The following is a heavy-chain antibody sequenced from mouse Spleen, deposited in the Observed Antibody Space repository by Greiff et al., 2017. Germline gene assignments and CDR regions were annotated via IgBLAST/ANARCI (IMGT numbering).Heavy chain of an antibody. CDR3: ASHLYYDYDVDY. CDR2: INSDGGST. V-gene: IGHV5-2*01. J-gene: IGHJ2*01. D-gene: IGHD2-4*01. CDR1: EYEFPSHD. Sequence: EVKVVESGGGLVQPGESLKLSCESNEYEFPSHDMSWVRKTPEKRLELVAAINSDGGSTYYPDTMERRFIISRDNTKKTLYLQMSSLRSEDTALYYCASHLYYDYDVDYWGQGTTLTVSS.